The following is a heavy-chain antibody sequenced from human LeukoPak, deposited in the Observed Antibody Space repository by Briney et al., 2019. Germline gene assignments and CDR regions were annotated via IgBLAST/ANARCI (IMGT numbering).Heavy chain of an antibody. D-gene: IGHD4-11*01. CDR2: ISPDGREK. V-gene: IGHV3-7*01. J-gene: IGHJ5*02. CDR1: GFTFNNYW. Sequence: GGSLRLSCAASGFTFNNYWMNWVRQAPGKGLEWVANISPDGREKKYVDSLKGRFTISRDNAKNSVFLQVNSLTAEDTAVYFCARPTDEFRLDLWGQGTLVTASS. CDR3: ARPTDEFRLDL.